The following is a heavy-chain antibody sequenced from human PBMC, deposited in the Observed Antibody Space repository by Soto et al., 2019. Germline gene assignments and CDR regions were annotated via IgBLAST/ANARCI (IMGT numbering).Heavy chain of an antibody. D-gene: IGHD3-9*01. V-gene: IGHV3-7*04. CDR2: IKQDGSEK. Sequence: GGSLRLSCAASGFTFSSYWMSWVRQAPGKGLEWVANIKQDGSEKYYVDSVKGRFTISRDNAKNSLYLQMNSLRAEDTAVYYCARGTYYDILTGYYRVLAFDIWGQGTMVTVSS. CDR3: ARGTYYDILTGYYRVLAFDI. CDR1: GFTFSSYW. J-gene: IGHJ3*02.